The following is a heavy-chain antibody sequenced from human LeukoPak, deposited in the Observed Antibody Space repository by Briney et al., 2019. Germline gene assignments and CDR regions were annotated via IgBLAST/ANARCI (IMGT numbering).Heavy chain of an antibody. V-gene: IGHV4-59*01. Sequence: PSETLSLTCTVSGGSISSYYWSWIRQPPGKGLESIGYIYNSGSTDYTDYNPSLKSRVTISVDSSKNQFSLRLSSVTAADAAVYYCTGSGYGDHLDFWGQGTLVTVSS. CDR2: IYNSGSTDYT. CDR3: TGSGYGDHLDF. D-gene: IGHD4-17*01. CDR1: GGSISSYY. J-gene: IGHJ4*02.